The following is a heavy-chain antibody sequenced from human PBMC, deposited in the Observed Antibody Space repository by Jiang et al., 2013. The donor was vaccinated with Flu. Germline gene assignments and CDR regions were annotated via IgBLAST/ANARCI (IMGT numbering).Heavy chain of an antibody. D-gene: IGHD4-17*01. CDR3: TTNYGDYFWSSFD. CDR1: GFIFDNAW. V-gene: IGHV3-15*07. CDR2: IKTKIDGGTA. Sequence: VQLLESGGGFVKPGGSLRLSCEASGFIFDNAWMHWVRQAPGKGLEWVGRIKTKIDGGTADYAAPVKGRFTVSRDDSKSTLYLEMNSLKTEDTAVYYCTTNYGDYFWSSFD. J-gene: IGHJ4*01.